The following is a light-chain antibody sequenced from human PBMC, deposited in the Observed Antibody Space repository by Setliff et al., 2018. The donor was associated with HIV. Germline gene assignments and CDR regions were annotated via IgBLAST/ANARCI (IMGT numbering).Light chain of an antibody. CDR2: DVT. CDR1: ITDIGNYES. V-gene: IGLV2-23*02. CDR3: CSYVNGDTWI. Sequence: LTQPASVSGSPGQSITISCTGSITDIGNYESVSWYQQHPGEVPKRMIYDVTKRPSGISSRFSGSKSGNTASLTISGLQAEDEADYYCCSYVNGDTWIFGGGTKVTVL. J-gene: IGLJ2*01.